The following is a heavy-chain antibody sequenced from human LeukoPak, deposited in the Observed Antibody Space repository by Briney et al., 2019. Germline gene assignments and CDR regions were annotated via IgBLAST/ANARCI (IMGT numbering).Heavy chain of an antibody. CDR2: ISSSSSYI. CDR3: ARVDCSGGSCYSLV. D-gene: IGHD2-15*01. Sequence: PGGSLRLSCAASGFTFSSYSMNWVRQAPGKGVEWVSSISSSSSYIYYADSVRGRFIISRDKAKNSLYLQMNSLRAEDTAVYYCARVDCSGGSCYSLVWGKGTTVTVSS. V-gene: IGHV3-21*01. CDR1: GFTFSSYS. J-gene: IGHJ6*04.